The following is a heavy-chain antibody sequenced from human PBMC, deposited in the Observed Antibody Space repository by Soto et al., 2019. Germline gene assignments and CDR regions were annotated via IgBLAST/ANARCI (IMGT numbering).Heavy chain of an antibody. V-gene: IGHV1-69*06. Sequence: QVQLVQSGAEVKKPGSSVKVSCKASGDTFTKYAISWVRQAPGQGLEWMGGIIPFYGTAHYAEKFQDRVTIIADTPTRTADMELSSLRPEDTAVYYCARDLGGCSAGSCRYNWLDSWGQGTLVTVSS. CDR2: IIPFYGTA. J-gene: IGHJ5*01. D-gene: IGHD2-15*01. CDR1: GDTFTKYA. CDR3: ARDLGGCSAGSCRYNWLDS.